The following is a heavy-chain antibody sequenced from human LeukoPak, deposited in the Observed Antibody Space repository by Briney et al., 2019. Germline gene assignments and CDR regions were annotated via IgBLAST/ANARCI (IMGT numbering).Heavy chain of an antibody. Sequence: GGSLRLSCAASRFTFSTFWMTWVRQAPGKGLEWVANIKHDGSEKYYVDSMKGRFTISRDNAKNSLFLQMNSLRAEDTAVYYCARDRSSGCDFWGQGTLVTVSS. J-gene: IGHJ4*02. D-gene: IGHD3-22*01. CDR1: RFTFSTFW. V-gene: IGHV3-7*01. CDR3: ARDRSSGCDF. CDR2: IKHDGSEK.